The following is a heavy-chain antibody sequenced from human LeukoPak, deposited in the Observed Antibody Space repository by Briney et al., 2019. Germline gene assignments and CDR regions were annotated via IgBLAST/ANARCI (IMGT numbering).Heavy chain of an antibody. D-gene: IGHD6-13*01. CDR3: ARGSSSSWYMYFDY. V-gene: IGHV3-11*04. J-gene: IGHJ4*02. CDR2: ISNSGSSI. CDR1: GSTFSDSY. Sequence: PGGSLRLSCAASGSTFSDSYMTWIRLAPGKGLEWVSYISNSGSSIYYADSVKGRFTTSRDNAKSSLYLQMNSLRAEDTAVYYCARGSSSSWYMYFDYWGQGTLVTVSS.